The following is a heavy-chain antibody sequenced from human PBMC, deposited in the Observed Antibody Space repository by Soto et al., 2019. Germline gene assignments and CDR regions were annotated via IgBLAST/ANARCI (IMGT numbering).Heavy chain of an antibody. CDR1: GFTFSSYS. CDR3: ARDLVTDWGYYDSSGYFVRYYGMDV. Sequence: GGSLRLSCAASGFTFSSYSMNWVRQAPGKGLEWVSYISSSSTIYYADSVKGRFTISRDNAKNSLYLQMNSLRAEDTAVYYCARDLVTDWGYYDSSGYFVRYYGMDVWGQGTTVTVSS. D-gene: IGHD3-22*01. J-gene: IGHJ6*02. CDR2: ISSSSTI. V-gene: IGHV3-48*01.